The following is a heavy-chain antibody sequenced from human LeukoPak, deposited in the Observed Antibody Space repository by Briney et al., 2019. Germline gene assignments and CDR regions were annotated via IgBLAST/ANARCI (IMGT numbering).Heavy chain of an antibody. CDR2: ISYDGSNK. J-gene: IGHJ4*02. Sequence: PGGSLRLSCAASGFTFSSYGMHWVRQAPGKGLEWVAVISYDGSNKYYADSVKGRFTISRDNSKNTMYLQMNSLRAEDTAVYYCARGTLDCSDATSCYEDYWGQGTLVTVSS. CDR1: GFTFSSYG. D-gene: IGHD2-2*01. CDR3: ARGTLDCSDATSCYEDY. V-gene: IGHV3-30*03.